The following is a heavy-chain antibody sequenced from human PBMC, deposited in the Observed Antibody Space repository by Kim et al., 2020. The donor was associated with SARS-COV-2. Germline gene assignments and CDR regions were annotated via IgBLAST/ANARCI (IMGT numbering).Heavy chain of an antibody. CDR3: ARDLASGMDV. V-gene: IGHV1-46*01. CDR1: GYTFITYF. Sequence: ASVKVSCKASGYTFITYFIHWVRPAPGQGLEWMGVINPVDGSATYAQNFQNRVTLTRDTSTSTVYMDLSSLRSEDTAVYYCARDLASGMDVWGQGTSVIVSS. J-gene: IGHJ6*02. CDR2: INPVDGSA.